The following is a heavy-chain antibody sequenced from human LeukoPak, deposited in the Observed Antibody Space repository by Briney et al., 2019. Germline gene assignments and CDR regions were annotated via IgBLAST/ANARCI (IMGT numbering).Heavy chain of an antibody. J-gene: IGHJ4*02. V-gene: IGHV3-23*01. D-gene: IGHD6-13*01. CDR3: AKGASTWFYFDY. Sequence: GGSLRLSCAASRFTFSSYAMNWVRQAPGKGLEWVSGISGSGVSTFYADSVKGRFTISRDNSKNTLYLQMNSLRAEDTAVYYCAKGASTWFYFDYWGQGTLVTVSS. CDR2: ISGSGVST. CDR1: RFTFSSYA.